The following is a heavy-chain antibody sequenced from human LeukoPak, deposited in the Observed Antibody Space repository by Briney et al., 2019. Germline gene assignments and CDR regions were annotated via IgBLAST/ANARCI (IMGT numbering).Heavy chain of an antibody. CDR3: AKDRPNFYESSGHYYRQDGDY. J-gene: IGHJ4*02. CDR2: ISGNGAGT. V-gene: IGHV3-23*01. Sequence: GGSLRLSCAASGFTFRIYAMSWVRQAPGRGLELVSSISGNGAGTFYTDSVKGRFTISRDNSKNTLFLHMNSLRGEDTAIYYCAKDRPNFYESSGHYYRQDGDYWGQGTLVTVSS. CDR1: GFTFRIYA. D-gene: IGHD3-22*01.